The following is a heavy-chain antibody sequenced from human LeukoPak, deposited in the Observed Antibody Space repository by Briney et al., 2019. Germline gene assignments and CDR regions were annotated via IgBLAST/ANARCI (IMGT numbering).Heavy chain of an antibody. J-gene: IGHJ6*02. CDR2: ISGSGRNV. Sequence: GGSLRLSCVAYGFTLTDYYMSWIRQAPGRGLEWVSDISGSGRNVYYGDSVKGRFTISRDNAKNSLYLQMNNLRAEDTAVYYCARSIGYYYTMDVWDQGTTVTVSS. CDR3: ARSIGYYYTMDV. V-gene: IGHV3-11*01. D-gene: IGHD3-22*01. CDR1: GFTLTDYY.